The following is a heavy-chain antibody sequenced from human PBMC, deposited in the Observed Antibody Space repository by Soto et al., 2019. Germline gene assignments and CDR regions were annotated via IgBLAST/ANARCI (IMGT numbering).Heavy chain of an antibody. Sequence: QVTLKESGPALVKPTETLTLTCTVSGFSLTTGKMGVSWIRQPPGKALEWLAHIFSDNERSYSTSLQGRLTISKDTSGSQVVLSMTNVDPVDTATYYCARMNVDSHQFYYAMDVWGQGTTVTVSS. D-gene: IGHD4-17*01. CDR2: IFSDNER. V-gene: IGHV2-26*01. CDR1: GFSLTTGKMG. CDR3: ARMNVDSHQFYYAMDV. J-gene: IGHJ6*02.